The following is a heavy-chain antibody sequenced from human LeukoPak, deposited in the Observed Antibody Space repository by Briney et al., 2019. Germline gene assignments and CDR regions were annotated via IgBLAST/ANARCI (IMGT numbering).Heavy chain of an antibody. CDR3: AKSSGRGYYLFDY. J-gene: IGHJ4*02. CDR1: GFTFSTYA. Sequence: GGSLRLSCAVSGFTFSTYAMSWVRQAPGKGLEWVSFISDSGGRTYYADSVKGRFIISRDNSKNTLNLQMDSLGGEDTAVYYCAKSSGRGYYLFDYWGQGTLVTVSS. CDR2: ISDSGGRT. D-gene: IGHD6-25*01. V-gene: IGHV3-23*01.